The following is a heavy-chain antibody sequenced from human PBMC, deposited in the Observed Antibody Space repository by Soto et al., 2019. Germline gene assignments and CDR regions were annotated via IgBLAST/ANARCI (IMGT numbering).Heavy chain of an antibody. CDR2: ISVSSTYA. CDR1: RFTFSDCY. Sequence: QVQLLESGGDLVKPGGSLRLSCAASRFTFSDCYKSWIRQAPGKGLECVAYISVSSTYANYVDSVEGRFTISRDNAKNSLFLQMNSLRSEDTAVYYCARGVPYYSSEKPANFDYWGQGALVTVSS. D-gene: IGHD3-10*01. J-gene: IGHJ4*02. CDR3: ARGVPYYSSEKPANFDY. V-gene: IGHV3-11*05.